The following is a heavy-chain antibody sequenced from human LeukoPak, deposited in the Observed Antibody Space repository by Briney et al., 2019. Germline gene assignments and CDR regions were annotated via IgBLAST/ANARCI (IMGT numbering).Heavy chain of an antibody. Sequence: PGGSLRLSCAASGFTFSSYSMNWVRQAPGKGLEWVSYISSSSSTIYYADSVKGRFTISRDNAKNSLYLQMNSLRAEDTAVYYCARDRALYYSDPRTLDYWGQGTLVTVSS. V-gene: IGHV3-48*04. CDR3: ARDRALYYSDPRTLDY. CDR1: GFTFSSYS. CDR2: ISSSSSTI. D-gene: IGHD3-22*01. J-gene: IGHJ4*02.